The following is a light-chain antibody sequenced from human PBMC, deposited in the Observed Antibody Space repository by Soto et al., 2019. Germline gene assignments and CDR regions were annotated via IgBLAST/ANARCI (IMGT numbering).Light chain of an antibody. CDR2: KAY. CDR1: QTISSW. Sequence: DIQMSQSASTLSGSVGDRVTITCRASQTISSWLAWYQQKPGKAHKLLIYKAYTLKSGVQSRFSGSGSGTEFTLTIRSLQPDDFATYYCKHYNSYSEAFGQGTKVDIK. J-gene: IGKJ1*01. V-gene: IGKV1-5*03. CDR3: KHYNSYSEA.